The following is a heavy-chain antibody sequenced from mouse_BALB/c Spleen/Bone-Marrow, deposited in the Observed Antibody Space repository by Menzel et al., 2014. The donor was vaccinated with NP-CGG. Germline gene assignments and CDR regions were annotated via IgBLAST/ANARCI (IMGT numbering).Heavy chain of an antibody. J-gene: IGHJ1*01. V-gene: IGHV1-53*01. Sequence: VQLQQSGAEMVKPGASVELSCKASGDIFTSYYMYWVKQRLGQGLEWIGGINPNNSGTNFNEKFKSEATLTVDKSSSTAYMELSSLTSEDSAVYYCARGRYDSDGWYFDVWGAGTTVSVSS. D-gene: IGHD2-4*01. CDR3: ARGRYDSDGWYFDV. CDR2: INPNNSGT. CDR1: GDIFTSYY.